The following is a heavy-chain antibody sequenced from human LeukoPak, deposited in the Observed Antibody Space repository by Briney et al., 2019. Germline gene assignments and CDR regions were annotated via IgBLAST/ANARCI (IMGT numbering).Heavy chain of an antibody. Sequence: PGRSLRLSCAASGFHFRTYAMHWVRKAPGRGLEWMAIISYDGTSEYYADSVKGRFTVSRDNSENTLSLHMNSLRPEDTAVYFCARGYHLGSGSFDYWGQGALVPVSS. CDR3: ARGYHLGSGSFDY. V-gene: IGHV3-30*01. CDR2: ISYDGTSE. D-gene: IGHD3-10*01. CDR1: GFHFRTYA. J-gene: IGHJ4*02.